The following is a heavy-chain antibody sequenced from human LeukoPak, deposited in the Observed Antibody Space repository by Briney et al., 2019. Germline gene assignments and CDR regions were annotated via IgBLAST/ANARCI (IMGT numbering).Heavy chain of an antibody. Sequence: ASVKVSCKASGYTFTGYYMHWVRQAPGQGLEWMGWINPNSGGTNYAQKFQGRVTMTRDTSISTAYMELSRLRSDDTAVYYCAREGIDYYDKSGYVYWGQGTLVTVSS. J-gene: IGHJ4*02. CDR1: GYTFTGYY. V-gene: IGHV1-2*02. CDR2: INPNSGGT. CDR3: AREGIDYYDKSGYVY. D-gene: IGHD3-22*01.